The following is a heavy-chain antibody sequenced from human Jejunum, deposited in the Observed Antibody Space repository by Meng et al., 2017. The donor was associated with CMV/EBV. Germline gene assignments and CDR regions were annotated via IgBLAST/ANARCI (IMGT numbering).Heavy chain of an antibody. D-gene: IGHD4/OR15-4a*01. CDR2: IKSKVDGGTI. J-gene: IGHJ4*02. CDR1: GISFPTAW. V-gene: IGHV3-15*07. CDR3: TTDDYGHHAY. Sequence: SCEASGISFPTAWMNWVRQDPGKGLEWVGSIKSKVDGGTIEYAAPLIGKFTISRDDSKNTVYLQMNSLKTEDTAVYYCTTDDYGHHAYWGQGTLVTVSS.